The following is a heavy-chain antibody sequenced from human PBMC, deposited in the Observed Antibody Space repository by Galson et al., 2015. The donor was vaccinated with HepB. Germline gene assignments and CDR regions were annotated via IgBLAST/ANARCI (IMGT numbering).Heavy chain of an antibody. CDR1: GFTVSSNY. Sequence: SLRLSCAASGFTVSSNYMSWVRQAPGKGLEWVSVIYSGGSTYYADSVKGRFTISRDNSKNTLYLQMNSLRAEDTAVYYCARGYYDSSGYPDWGQGTLVTVSS. D-gene: IGHD3-22*01. V-gene: IGHV3-66*01. J-gene: IGHJ4*02. CDR2: IYSGGST. CDR3: ARGYYDSSGYPD.